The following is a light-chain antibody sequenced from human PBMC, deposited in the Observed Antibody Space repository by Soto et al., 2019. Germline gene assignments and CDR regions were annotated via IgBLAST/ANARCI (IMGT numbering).Light chain of an antibody. CDR1: QGIGDT. J-gene: IGKJ4*01. CDR3: QPYNNWPLT. Sequence: EIVMTQSPATLSVSPGERATHSCRASQGIGDTLAWYQHKPGQTPRLLIYDTSTRATGVPTRFSGSRSGAEFTLTINSLQSEDFAVYYCQPYNNWPLTFGGGTKVDIK. V-gene: IGKV3-15*01. CDR2: DTS.